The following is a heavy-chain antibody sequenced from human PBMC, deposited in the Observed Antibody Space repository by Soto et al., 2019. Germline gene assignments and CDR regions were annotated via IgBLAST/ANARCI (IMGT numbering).Heavy chain of an antibody. D-gene: IGHD3-10*01. J-gene: IGHJ2*01. CDR1: DGSISTYY. CDR3: ARTYFYGSGRWFFDL. Sequence: QVQLQESGPGLEKPSETLSLTCTVSDGSISTYYWSWIRQPPGKGLEWIGYIYYRGSTNYNPSLKSRVTISVDTSKNQFSLKLSSVTAADTALYFCARTYFYGSGRWFFDLWGRGTLVTVSS. V-gene: IGHV4-59*01. CDR2: IYYRGST.